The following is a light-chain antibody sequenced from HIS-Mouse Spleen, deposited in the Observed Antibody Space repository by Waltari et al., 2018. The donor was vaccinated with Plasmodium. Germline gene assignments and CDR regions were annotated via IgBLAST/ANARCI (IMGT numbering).Light chain of an antibody. CDR2: QDS. J-gene: IGLJ3*02. Sequence: SYELTQPPSVSVSPGQTASITCSGDKLGDKYACWYQQKPGQSPVLVIYQDSKRPSGIPDRFSGSNAGNTATLTISGTQAMDEADYYCQAWDSINAVFGGGTRLTVL. CDR3: QAWDSINAV. CDR1: KLGDKY. V-gene: IGLV3-1*01.